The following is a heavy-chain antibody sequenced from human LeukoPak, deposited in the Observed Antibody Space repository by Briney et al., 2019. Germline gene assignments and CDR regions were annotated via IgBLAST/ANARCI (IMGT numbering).Heavy chain of an antibody. CDR2: INHSGST. D-gene: IGHD2-21*02. Sequence: SETLSLTCAVYSGSFSGNYWSWIRQPPGKGLEWIGEINHSGSTNYNPSLKSRVTISVDTSKNQFSLKLSSVTAADTAVYYCAGGLITAAIVVVTAQNDYWGQGTLVTVSS. CDR1: SGSFSGNY. J-gene: IGHJ4*02. V-gene: IGHV4-34*01. CDR3: AGGLITAAIVVVTAQNDY.